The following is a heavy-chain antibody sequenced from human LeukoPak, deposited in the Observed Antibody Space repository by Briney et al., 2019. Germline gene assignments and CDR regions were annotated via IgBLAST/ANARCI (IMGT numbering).Heavy chain of an antibody. CDR3: ARDRCSGGSCYSANWYFDL. CDR2: INPSGGST. V-gene: IGHV1-46*01. J-gene: IGHJ2*01. CDR1: GYTFTSYY. D-gene: IGHD2-15*01. Sequence: ASVKVSCKASGYTFTSYYMHWVRQAPGQGLEWMGIINPSGGSTSYAQKFQGRVTMTRDTSTSTVYMELSSLRSEDTAVYYSARDRCSGGSCYSANWYFDLWGRGTLVTVSS.